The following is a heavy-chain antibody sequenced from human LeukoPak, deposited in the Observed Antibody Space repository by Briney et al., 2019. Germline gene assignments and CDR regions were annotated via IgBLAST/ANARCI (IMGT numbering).Heavy chain of an antibody. CDR1: GYTFTNYY. V-gene: IGHV1-46*01. CDR3: ARDGFDILTGYSY. CDR2: INPSDGST. J-gene: IGHJ4*02. Sequence: ASVKVSCKASGYTFTNYYMHWVRQAPGQGLEWMGIINPSDGSTTYAQKFQGRVTMTSDTSTSTVYMDLNSLRSEDTAVYYCARDGFDILTGYSYWGQGTLVTVSS. D-gene: IGHD3-9*01.